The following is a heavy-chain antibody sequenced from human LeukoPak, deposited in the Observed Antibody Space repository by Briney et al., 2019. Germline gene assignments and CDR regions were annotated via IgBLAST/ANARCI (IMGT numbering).Heavy chain of an antibody. Sequence: AGSLTLTCAASGFTFSNYDMSWWRQAPRKGRVWGTSISCSGDSTYYADSVKSRFTISRDNSKNTLYLQMSSLRAEDTAIYFCPKDFRYRGGNNCYGWFDPWGEGTLVTVSS. D-gene: IGHD2-15*01. CDR3: PKDFRYRGGNNCYGWFDP. J-gene: IGHJ5*02. V-gene: IGHV3-23*01. CDR1: GFTFSNYD. CDR2: ISCSGDST.